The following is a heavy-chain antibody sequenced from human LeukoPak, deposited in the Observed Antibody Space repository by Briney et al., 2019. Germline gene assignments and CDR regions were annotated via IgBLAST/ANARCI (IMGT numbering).Heavy chain of an antibody. CDR2: IIPILGIA. Sequence: SVKVSCKSSGDTFSSYAISWVRQAPGQGLEWMGRIIPILGIANYAQKFQGRVTITADKSTSTAYMELSSLRSEDTAVYYCARDDMYSSSWYWFDPWGQGTLVTVSS. D-gene: IGHD6-13*01. CDR1: GDTFSSYA. J-gene: IGHJ5*02. CDR3: ARDDMYSSSWYWFDP. V-gene: IGHV1-69*04.